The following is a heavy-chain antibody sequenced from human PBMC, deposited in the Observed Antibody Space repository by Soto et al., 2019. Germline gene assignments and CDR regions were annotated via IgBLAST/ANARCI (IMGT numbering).Heavy chain of an antibody. Sequence: GGSLRLSCAASGFTFSSYEMNWVRQAPGKGLEWVSYISSSGSTIYYADSVKGRFTISRDNAKNSLYLQMNSLRAEDTAVCYCARAHRLRYFDWPDPMDVWGQGTTVTVSS. D-gene: IGHD3-9*01. V-gene: IGHV3-48*03. CDR1: GFTFSSYE. CDR3: ARAHRLRYFDWPDPMDV. CDR2: ISSSGSTI. J-gene: IGHJ6*02.